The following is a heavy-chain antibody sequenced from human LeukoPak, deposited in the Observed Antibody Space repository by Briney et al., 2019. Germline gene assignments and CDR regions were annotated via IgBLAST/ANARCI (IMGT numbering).Heavy chain of an antibody. V-gene: IGHV3-21*04. Sequence: GGSLRLSCAASGFTFSSYSMNWVRQAPGKGLEWVSSISSSSSYIYYADSVKGRFTISRDNSKNTLYLQMNSLRAEDTAIYYCASSITMIVVVIPFFDYWGQGTLVTVSS. CDR2: ISSSSSYI. D-gene: IGHD3-22*01. CDR1: GFTFSSYS. CDR3: ASSITMIVVVIPFFDY. J-gene: IGHJ4*02.